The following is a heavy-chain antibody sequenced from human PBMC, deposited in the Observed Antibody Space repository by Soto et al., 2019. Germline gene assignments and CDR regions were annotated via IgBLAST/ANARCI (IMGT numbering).Heavy chain of an antibody. CDR1: GAPITSGAYS. CDR3: ARDMSGCSSSDCYLSGWFDP. CDR2: IYQSGST. D-gene: IGHD2-21*02. Sequence: QLQLRESGSGLVKPSQTLSLTCTVSGAPITSGAYSWSWIRQPPGKGLEWIGFIYQSGSTHYNPSLKSRVTISVDRSKNHFSLQLTSLTAADTAVYYCARDMSGCSSSDCYLSGWFDPWGPGTQVTVSS. V-gene: IGHV4-30-2*01. J-gene: IGHJ5*02.